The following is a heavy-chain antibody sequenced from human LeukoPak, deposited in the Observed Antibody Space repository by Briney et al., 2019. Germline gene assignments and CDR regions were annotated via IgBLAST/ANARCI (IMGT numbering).Heavy chain of an antibody. J-gene: IGHJ4*02. CDR3: ARAQGYCTGALCYLGRVYYFDY. D-gene: IGHD2-8*02. CDR2: INHIGTT. Sequence: SETLSLTCAVYGGSFSGYYWNWIRQPPGKGLEWIGEINHIGTTNYSPSLKSRLTISGDTSKNHFSLKLTSVTAADTAVYYCARAQGYCTGALCYLGRVYYFDYWGQGALVTVSS. V-gene: IGHV4-34*01. CDR1: GGSFSGYY.